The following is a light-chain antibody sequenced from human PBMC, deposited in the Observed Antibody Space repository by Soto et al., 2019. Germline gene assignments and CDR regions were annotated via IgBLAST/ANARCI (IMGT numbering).Light chain of an antibody. CDR3: SSYTSSSTYV. CDR2: GNS. V-gene: IGLV1-40*01. J-gene: IGLJ1*01. CDR1: SSNIGAGYD. Sequence: QSALTQPPSVSGAPGQRVTISCTGSSSNIGAGYDVHWYQQLPGTAPKLLIYGNSNRPSGVPDRFSGSKSGNTASLIISGLQAEDEGDYYCSSYTSSSTYVFGTGTKVTVL.